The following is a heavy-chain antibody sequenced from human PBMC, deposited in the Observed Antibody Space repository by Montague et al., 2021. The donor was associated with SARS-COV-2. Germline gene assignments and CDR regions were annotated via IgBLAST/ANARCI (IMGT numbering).Heavy chain of an antibody. J-gene: IGHJ6*03. D-gene: IGHD3-3*01. V-gene: IGHV4-34*01. CDR2: INDSGST. CDR1: GGSFSGYY. Sequence: SETLSLTCAVHGGSFSGYYWSRIRQPPGKGLEWIGEINDSGSTYYNPSLKSRVTISVDTSKNQFSLKLSSVTAADTAVYYCARGRAARSITIFGVVNPAIRYYYYMDVWGKGTTVTVSS. CDR3: ARGRAARSITIFGVVNPAIRYYYYMDV.